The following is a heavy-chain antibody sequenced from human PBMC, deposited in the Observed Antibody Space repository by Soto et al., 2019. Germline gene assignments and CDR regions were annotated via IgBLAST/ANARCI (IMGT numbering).Heavy chain of an antibody. CDR3: ARARDYFDGLNWFDP. V-gene: IGHV1-69*01. Sequence: QVQLVQSGAEVKKPGSSVKVSCKASGGTFSSYAISWVRQAPGQGLEWMGGIIPIFGTATYAQKFQGRVTITADESTSTAYRELSSLRSEDTAVYYCARARDYFDGLNWFDPWGQGTLVTVSS. D-gene: IGHD3-9*01. CDR2: IIPIFGTA. CDR1: GGTFSSYA. J-gene: IGHJ5*02.